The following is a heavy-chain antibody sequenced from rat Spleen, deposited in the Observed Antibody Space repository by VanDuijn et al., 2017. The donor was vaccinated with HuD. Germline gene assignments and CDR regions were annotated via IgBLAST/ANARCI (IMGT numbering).Heavy chain of an antibody. J-gene: IGHJ2*01. CDR3: ARRDSYAHVDY. CDR1: GFTFSDYA. V-gene: IGHV5-7*01. CDR2: IIYDGSST. D-gene: IGHD1-12*01. Sequence: EVHLVESGGGLVQPGNSLKLSCAASGFTFSDYAMAWVRQSPKKGLEWVATIIYDGSSTYYRDSVKGRFTVSRDNAKSTLYLQMDSLRSEDTATYYCARRDSYAHVDYWGQGVMVTVSS.